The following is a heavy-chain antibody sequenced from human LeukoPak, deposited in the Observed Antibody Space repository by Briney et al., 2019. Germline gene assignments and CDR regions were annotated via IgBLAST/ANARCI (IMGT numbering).Heavy chain of an antibody. V-gene: IGHV3-30*18. CDR3: VKDRTINGRSSPFDS. CDR2: ISYDGRNQ. J-gene: IGHJ4*02. CDR1: GFSFTTYG. Sequence: GGPLRLSCAASGFSFTTYGMHWVRQAPLKGLEWLAAISYDGRNQNYADSVKGRFTIFRDNSQNTLYLQMNSLKAEDTALYYCVKDRTINGRSSPFDSWGQGTLVTVSS. D-gene: IGHD1-26*01.